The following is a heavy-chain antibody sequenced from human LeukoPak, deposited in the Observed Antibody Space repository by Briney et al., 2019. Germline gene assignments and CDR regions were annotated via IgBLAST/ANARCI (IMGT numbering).Heavy chain of an antibody. CDR1: GGSISSSSYY. CDR3: ARSDSSTYYYGSGSYLVY. Sequence: SETLSLTCTVSGGSISSSSYYWGWIRQPPEKGLEWIGSIYYSGSTYYNPSLKSRVTISVDTSKNQFSLKLSSVTAADTAVYYCARSDSSTYYYGSGSYLVYWGQGTLVTVSS. V-gene: IGHV4-39*07. D-gene: IGHD3-10*01. J-gene: IGHJ4*02. CDR2: IYYSGST.